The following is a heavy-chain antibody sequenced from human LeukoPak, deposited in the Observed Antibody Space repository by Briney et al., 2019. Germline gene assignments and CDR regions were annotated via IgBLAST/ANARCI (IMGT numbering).Heavy chain of an antibody. J-gene: IGHJ4*02. CDR3: AREQAGSGSYYSKPFDY. CDR1: GGTFSSYA. CDR2: IIPIFGTA. V-gene: IGHV1-69*05. Sequence: ASVKVSCKASGGTFSSYAISWVRQAPGQGLEWMGGIIPIFGTANYAQKFQGRVTITTDESTITAYMELSSLRSEDTAVYYCAREQAGSGSYYSKPFDYWGQGTLVTVSS. D-gene: IGHD3-10*01.